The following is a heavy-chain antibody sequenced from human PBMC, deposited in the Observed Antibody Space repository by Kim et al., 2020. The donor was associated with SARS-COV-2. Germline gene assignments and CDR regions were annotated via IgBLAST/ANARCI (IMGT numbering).Heavy chain of an antibody. V-gene: IGHV6-1*01. CDR3: ARGCYGAFDS. Sequence: YNDYAVSVKGRITINPDTSKNRFSLQLNSVTREDTAVYYCARGCYGAFDSWGQGTLVPVSS. J-gene: IGHJ5*01. D-gene: IGHD2-15*01. CDR2: YN.